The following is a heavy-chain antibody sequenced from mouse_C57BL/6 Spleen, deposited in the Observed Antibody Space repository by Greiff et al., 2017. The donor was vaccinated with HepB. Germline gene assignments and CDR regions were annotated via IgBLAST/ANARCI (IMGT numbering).Heavy chain of an antibody. CDR2: FCGGGGKP. J-gene: IGHJ1*03. CDR3: ARLGIYYGSGPGYFDV. V-gene: IGHV5-9*01. CDR1: GFTFSSYT. D-gene: IGHD1-1*01. Sequence: EVKLVESGGGLVKPGGSLKPPCAAPGFTFSSYTMSWVRQPPGRRLGWVATFCGGGGKPYYPDSVKGRFPISRDNAKNTLYLQMSSLRSEDTALYYCARLGIYYGSGPGYFDVWGTGTTVTVSS.